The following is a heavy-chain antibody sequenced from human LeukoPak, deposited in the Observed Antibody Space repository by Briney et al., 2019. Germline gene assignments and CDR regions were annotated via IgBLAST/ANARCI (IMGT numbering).Heavy chain of an antibody. V-gene: IGHV1-18*01. J-gene: IGHJ5*02. CDR3: ARVNTPEDPGYCSSTSCSNLNWFDP. CDR2: ISAYNGNT. D-gene: IGHD2-2*01. Sequence: ASVKVSCKASGYTFTSYGISWVRQAPGQGLEWMGWISAYNGNTNYAQKLQGRATMTTDTSTSTAYMELRSLRSDDTAVYYCARVNTPEDPGYCSSTSCSNLNWFDPWGQGTLVTVSS. CDR1: GYTFTSYG.